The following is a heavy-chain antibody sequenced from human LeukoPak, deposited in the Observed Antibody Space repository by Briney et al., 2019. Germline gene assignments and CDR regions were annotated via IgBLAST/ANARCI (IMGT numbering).Heavy chain of an antibody. V-gene: IGHV3-48*03. CDR2: ISSSGSTI. J-gene: IGHJ4*02. Sequence: QPGGSLRLSCAASGFTFSSYEMNWVRQAPGKGLEWVSYISSSGSTIYYADSVKGRFTISRDNAKNSLYLQMNSLRAEDTAVYYCARAFGSSWYGLDYWGRGTLVTVSS. CDR1: GFTFSSYE. D-gene: IGHD6-13*01. CDR3: ARAFGSSWYGLDY.